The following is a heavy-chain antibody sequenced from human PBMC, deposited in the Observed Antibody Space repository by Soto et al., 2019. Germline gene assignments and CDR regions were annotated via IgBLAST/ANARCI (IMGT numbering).Heavy chain of an antibody. Sequence: QVQLQESGPGLVKPSQTLSLTCTVSRSLISSGNDHWGWIRQHPGKGLEWIGYVSNSGTPYYNPSLRSRVTISIDTSKKQFSLNLSSVTAADTAVYYCARRYDLTGGGYFDYWGQGTLVTVSS. D-gene: IGHD1-1*01. CDR3: ARRYDLTGGGYFDY. J-gene: IGHJ4*02. CDR1: RSLISSGNDH. V-gene: IGHV4-31*03. CDR2: VSNSGTP.